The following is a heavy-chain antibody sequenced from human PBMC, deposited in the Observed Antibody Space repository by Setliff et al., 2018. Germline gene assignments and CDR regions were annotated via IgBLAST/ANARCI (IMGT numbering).Heavy chain of an antibody. J-gene: IGHJ4*02. D-gene: IGHD2-15*01. CDR1: GHSLTSNH. CDR3: IVNMVRPVTGLDS. CDR2: INPNDGYT. V-gene: IGHV1-46*01. Sequence: GPSVKVSCKASGHSLTSNHFHWGRQAPGKGLEWMGTINPNDGYTIYAPAFQGRVAMTTDTSTGTAYMELSGLTSADTAIYYCIVNMVRPVTGLDSWGPGTLVTAPQ.